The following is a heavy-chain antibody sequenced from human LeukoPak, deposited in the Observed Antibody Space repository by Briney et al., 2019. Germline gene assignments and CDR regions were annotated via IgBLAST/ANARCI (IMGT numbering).Heavy chain of an antibody. Sequence: GGSLRLSCAASGFTFSSYAMHWVRQAPGKGLEWVAVISYDGSNKYYADSVKGRFTISRDNSKNTLYLQMNSLRAEDTAVYYCAKEGRVGATSAFDYWGQGTLVTVSS. CDR3: AKEGRVGATSAFDY. D-gene: IGHD1-26*01. J-gene: IGHJ4*02. CDR2: ISYDGSNK. CDR1: GFTFSSYA. V-gene: IGHV3-30-3*01.